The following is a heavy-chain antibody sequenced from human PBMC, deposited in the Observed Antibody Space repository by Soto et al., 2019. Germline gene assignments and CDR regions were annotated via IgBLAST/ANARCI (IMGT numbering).Heavy chain of an antibody. CDR1: GFTFDDYA. V-gene: IGHV3-9*01. CDR2: ISWNSGSI. Sequence: EVQLVESGGGLVQPGRSLRLSCAASGFTFDDYAMHWVRQAPGKGLEWVSGISWNSGSIGYADSVKGRFTISIDNAKNSLSLQMNSLRAEDTALYYCARAGGWLVPYWYFDLWGRGTLFTVSS. J-gene: IGHJ2*01. CDR3: ARAGGWLVPYWYFDL. D-gene: IGHD6-19*01.